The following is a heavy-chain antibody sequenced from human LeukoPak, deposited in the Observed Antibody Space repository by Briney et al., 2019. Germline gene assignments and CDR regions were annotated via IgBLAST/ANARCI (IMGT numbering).Heavy chain of an antibody. CDR3: ARDPQRDSYDNAFDM. CDR1: GYTFTSYY. J-gene: IGHJ3*02. V-gene: IGHV7-4-1*02. D-gene: IGHD3-22*01. CDR2: INTNTGNP. Sequence: ASVKVSCKASGYTFTSYYMHWVRQAPGQGLEWMGWINTNTGNPMYAQGFTGRSVFSLDTSVSTAYLQISSLKAEDTAVYYCARDPQRDSYDNAFDMWGQGTMVTVSS.